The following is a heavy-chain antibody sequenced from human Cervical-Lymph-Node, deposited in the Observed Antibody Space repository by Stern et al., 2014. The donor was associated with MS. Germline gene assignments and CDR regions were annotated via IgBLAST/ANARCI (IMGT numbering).Heavy chain of an antibody. Sequence: MQLVQSGGGMVQPGRSLRLSCEASGFKFDDFAMHWVRQAPGKGLEWVSGLGWNSEGRGYADSVQGRFTISRDNAKSSLYLQMNSLTPEDTALYYCAKADDYAAGIDAWGQGTLVVVSS. CDR3: AKADDYAAGIDA. V-gene: IGHV3-9*01. D-gene: IGHD3-16*01. CDR1: GFKFDDFA. J-gene: IGHJ5*02. CDR2: LGWNSEGR.